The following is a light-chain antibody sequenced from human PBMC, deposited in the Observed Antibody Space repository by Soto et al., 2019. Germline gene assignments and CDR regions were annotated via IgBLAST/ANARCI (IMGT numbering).Light chain of an antibody. CDR2: WAS. Sequence: EIVVTPYTDSLGVSLGERATINCKSSQIVLYSSNIKDYLAWYQQKPGQPPKLLIYWASTRESGVPDRISGSGSGTDFTLTISSLQAEDVAVYYCQQYYSPPPVTFGPWRKVDIK. CDR1: QIVLYSSNIKDY. J-gene: IGKJ3*01. V-gene: IGKV4-1*01. CDR3: QQYYSPPPVT.